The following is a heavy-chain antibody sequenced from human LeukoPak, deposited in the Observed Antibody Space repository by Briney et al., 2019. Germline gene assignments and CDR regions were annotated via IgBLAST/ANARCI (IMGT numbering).Heavy chain of an antibody. CDR2: ISYDGSNK. CDR1: GFTFSGYP. J-gene: IGHJ4*02. Sequence: GSLRLSCAASGFTFSGYPIHWVRQAPGKGLEWVAVISYDGSNKYYADSVKGRFTISRDNSKNTLHLQMNSLRAEDTAIYYCAKEGLDYWGQGTLVTVSS. CDR3: AKEGLDY. V-gene: IGHV3-30-3*02.